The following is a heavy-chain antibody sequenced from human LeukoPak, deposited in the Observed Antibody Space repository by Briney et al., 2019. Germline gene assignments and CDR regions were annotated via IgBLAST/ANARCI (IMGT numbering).Heavy chain of an antibody. D-gene: IGHD1-26*01. Sequence: NPSETLSLTCTVSGGSISSYYWSWIRQPPGKGLEWIGYIYYSGSTNYNPSLKSRVTISVDTSKNQFSLKLSSVTAADTAVYYCARGSSYSGSYRYYYYYMDVWGKGTTVTVSS. CDR2: IYYSGST. CDR3: ARGSSYSGSYRYYYYYMDV. J-gene: IGHJ6*03. V-gene: IGHV4-59*01. CDR1: GGSISSYY.